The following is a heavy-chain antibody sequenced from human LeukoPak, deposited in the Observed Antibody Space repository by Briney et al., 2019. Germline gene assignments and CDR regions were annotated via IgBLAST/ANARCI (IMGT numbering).Heavy chain of an antibody. J-gene: IGHJ4*02. CDR3: ARGVRGHYDILTGYPPPGSFGY. D-gene: IGHD3-9*01. Sequence: PSETLSLTCTVSGGSISYYYWNWIRQPAGKGLEWIGRIYTSGNTYYNPSLKSRVTMSVDTSKNQFSLKLSSVTAADTAVYYCARGVRGHYDILTGYPPPGSFGYWGQGTLVTVSS. V-gene: IGHV4-4*07. CDR1: GGSISYYY. CDR2: IYTSGNT.